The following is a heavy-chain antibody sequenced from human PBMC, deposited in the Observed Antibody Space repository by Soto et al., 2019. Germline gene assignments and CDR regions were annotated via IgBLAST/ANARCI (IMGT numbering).Heavy chain of an antibody. CDR2: IYYSGRT. V-gene: IGHV4-59*01. CDR1: GGSISDYQ. CDR3: ARMRGLGEISSYLDY. Sequence: HVQLQESGPGLAKPSETLSLTCSISGGSISDYQWNWIRQPPGKGLAWIGYIYYSGRTNYNPSLKSRLTISSDTSTRQFSLRLRSATAADTSVYYCARMRGLGEISSYLDYWGQGALVTVSS. J-gene: IGHJ4*02. D-gene: IGHD3-16*02.